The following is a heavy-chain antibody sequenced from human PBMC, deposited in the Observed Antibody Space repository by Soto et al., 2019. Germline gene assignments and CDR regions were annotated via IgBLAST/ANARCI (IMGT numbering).Heavy chain of an antibody. V-gene: IGHV4-34*01. J-gene: IGHJ6*02. Sequence: SQTLTLTYAVYGGSFSGSYWSLIRQPPGKGLEWIGEINHSGSTNYNPSLKSRVTISVDTSKNQFSLKLSSVTAADTAVYYCARVSGIYYYGMDVWGQGTTVT. CDR1: GGSFSGSY. CDR3: ARVSGIYYYGMDV. D-gene: IGHD3-10*01. CDR2: INHSGST.